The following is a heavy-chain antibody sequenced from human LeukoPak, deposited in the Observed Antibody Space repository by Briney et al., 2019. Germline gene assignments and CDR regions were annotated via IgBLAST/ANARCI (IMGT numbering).Heavy chain of an antibody. CDR2: INHSGST. Sequence: SETLSLTCAVYGGSLSGYYWSWIRQPPGKGLEWIGEINHSGSTNYNPSLRSRVTISVDTSKNQFSLKLSSVTAADTAVYYCASSYYHEGDHWGQGTLVTVSS. D-gene: IGHD3-10*01. CDR3: ASSYYHEGDH. J-gene: IGHJ5*02. CDR1: GGSLSGYY. V-gene: IGHV4-34*01.